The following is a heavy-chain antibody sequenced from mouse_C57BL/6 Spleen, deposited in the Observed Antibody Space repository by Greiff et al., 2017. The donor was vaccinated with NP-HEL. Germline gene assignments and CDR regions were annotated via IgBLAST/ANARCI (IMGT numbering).Heavy chain of an antibody. V-gene: IGHV5-17*01. CDR3: ARSWFSDV. Sequence: DVKLVESGGGLVKPGGSLKLSCAASGFTFSDYGMHWVRPAPEQGLEWVAYISSGSSTIYYADTVTGRFTISRDNAKNTLCLQMTSLRSEDTAMYYCARSWFSDVWGTGTTVTVSS. J-gene: IGHJ1*03. CDR1: GFTFSDYG. CDR2: ISSGSSTI.